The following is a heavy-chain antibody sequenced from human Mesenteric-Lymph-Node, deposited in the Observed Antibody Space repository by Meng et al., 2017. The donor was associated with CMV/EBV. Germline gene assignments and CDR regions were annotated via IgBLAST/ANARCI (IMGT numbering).Heavy chain of an antibody. CDR3: ARGGCEGTSCLDY. CDR1: GFIFSRYY. D-gene: IGHD2-2*01. V-gene: IGHV3-74*01. CDR2: IITDEGTA. Sequence: GESLKISCVASGFIFSRYYMHWVRQVPGKGLVWVSFIITDEGTAAYADSVKGRFTISRDNAKSTLYLQMNSLSVEDTAVYYCARGGCEGTSCLDYWGQGTLVTSPQ. J-gene: IGHJ4*02.